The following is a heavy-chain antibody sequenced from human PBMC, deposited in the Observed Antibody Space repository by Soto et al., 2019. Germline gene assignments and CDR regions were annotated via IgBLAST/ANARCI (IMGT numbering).Heavy chain of an antibody. Sequence: QVQLQQWGAGLLKPSETLSLTCAVYGGSFSGYYWSWIRQPPGKGLEWIGEINHSGSTNHNPSLKSRVTISVDTSKNQFSLKLSSVTAADTAVYYCARGPSVGGYCSGGSCYVDYWGQGTLVTVSS. CDR1: GGSFSGYY. D-gene: IGHD2-15*01. CDR3: ARGPSVGGYCSGGSCYVDY. J-gene: IGHJ4*02. V-gene: IGHV4-34*01. CDR2: INHSGST.